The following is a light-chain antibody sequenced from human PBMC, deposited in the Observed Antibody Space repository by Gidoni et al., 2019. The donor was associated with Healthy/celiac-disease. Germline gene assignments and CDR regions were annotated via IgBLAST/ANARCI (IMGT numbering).Light chain of an antibody. V-gene: IGKV1-5*03. CDR1: QSISSW. CDR3: QHYNTSSWT. Sequence: DIQMTQSPSTLSASVGDRVTITCRASQSISSWLAWYQQKPGKAPKILIYKASSLESGVPSRFSGSGSGTEFTLTISSLQPDDFATYYFQHYNTSSWTFGQGTKVEIK. CDR2: KAS. J-gene: IGKJ1*01.